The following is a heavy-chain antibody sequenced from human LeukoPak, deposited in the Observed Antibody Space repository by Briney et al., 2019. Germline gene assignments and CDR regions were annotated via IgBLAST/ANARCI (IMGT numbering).Heavy chain of an antibody. CDR2: INPSGGST. D-gene: IGHD3-22*01. V-gene: IGHV1-46*01. Sequence: ASVKVSCKASGYTFTSYYMHWVRQAPGQGLEWMGIINPSGGSTSYAQKFQGRVTMTRDTSTSTVYMELSSLRSEDTAVYYCARDTYYYDSSGHSFDYWGQGTLVTVSS. CDR3: ARDTYYYDSSGHSFDY. J-gene: IGHJ4*02. CDR1: GYTFTSYY.